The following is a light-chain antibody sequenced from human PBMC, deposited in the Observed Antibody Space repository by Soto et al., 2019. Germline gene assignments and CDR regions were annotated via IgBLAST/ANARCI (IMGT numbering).Light chain of an antibody. CDR3: QQSYSSPPIT. Sequence: DIQMTQSPSSLSASLGDRITITCRASQSISSYLNWYQLKPGKAPKLLIHDASSLQSGVPSRFSGSGSGTHFTLTISSLQPEDFATYYCQQSYSSPPITFGQGTRLDIK. CDR2: DAS. J-gene: IGKJ5*01. CDR1: QSISSY. V-gene: IGKV1-39*01.